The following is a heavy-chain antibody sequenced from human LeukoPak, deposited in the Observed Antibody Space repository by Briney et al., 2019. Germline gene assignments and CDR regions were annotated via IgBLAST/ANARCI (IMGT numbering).Heavy chain of an antibody. Sequence: SETLSLTCSVSGGSISTHSWHWIRQSAEKGLEWIGRTHISRSTNKNPSLKSRVTMSLDTSKNQFSLRLSSVTAADTAVYYCAREALCSSGWYGLYFDYWGQGTLVTVSS. D-gene: IGHD6-19*01. J-gene: IGHJ4*02. CDR2: THISRST. V-gene: IGHV4-4*07. CDR3: AREALCSSGWYGLYFDY. CDR1: GGSISTHS.